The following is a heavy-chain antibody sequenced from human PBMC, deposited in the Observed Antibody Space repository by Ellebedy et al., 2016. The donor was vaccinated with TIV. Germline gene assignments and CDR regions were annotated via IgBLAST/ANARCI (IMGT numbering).Heavy chain of an antibody. V-gene: IGHV5-51*01. Sequence: GESLKISCKGSGYSFTTYWIAWVRQMPGKGLEWMGIIYPGDSDTRYSPSFQGQVTISTDKSISTAYLQWSSLKASDTAMYYCARNPDDYFDYWGQGTLVTVSS. CDR3: ARNPDDYFDY. CDR1: GYSFTTYW. CDR2: IYPGDSDT. D-gene: IGHD1-14*01. J-gene: IGHJ4*02.